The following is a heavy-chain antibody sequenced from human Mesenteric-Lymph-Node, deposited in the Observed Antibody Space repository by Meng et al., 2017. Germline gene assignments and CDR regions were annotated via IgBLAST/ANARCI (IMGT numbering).Heavy chain of an antibody. V-gene: IGHV1-18*01. CDR3: ARENYDILTGPHPVFDY. Sequence: QVQLVRAGAEVKKPGASVKVSCKASGYTFTSYGISWVRQAPGQGLEWMGWISAYNGNTNYAQKLQGRVTMTTDTSTSTAYMELRSLRSDDTAVYYCARENYDILTGPHPVFDYWGQGTLVTVSS. J-gene: IGHJ4*02. CDR2: ISAYNGNT. CDR1: GYTFTSYG. D-gene: IGHD3-9*01.